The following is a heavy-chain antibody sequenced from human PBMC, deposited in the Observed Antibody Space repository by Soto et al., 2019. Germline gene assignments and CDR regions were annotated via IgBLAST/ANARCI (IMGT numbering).Heavy chain of an antibody. J-gene: IGHJ2*01. V-gene: IGHV3-33*01. Sequence: QVQLVESGGGVVQPGRSLRLSCAASGFTFSSYGMHWVRQAPGKGLEWVAVIWYDGSNKYYADSVKGRFTISRDNSKNTLYLQMNSLRAEDMAVYYCARGTDYLRVSYFDLWGRGTLVTVSS. CDR3: ARGTDYLRVSYFDL. CDR2: IWYDGSNK. CDR1: GFTFSSYG. D-gene: IGHD4-17*01.